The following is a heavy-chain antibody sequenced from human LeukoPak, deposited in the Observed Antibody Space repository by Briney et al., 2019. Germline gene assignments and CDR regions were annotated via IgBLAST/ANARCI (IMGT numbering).Heavy chain of an antibody. CDR3: AKDEGIYYGSGSYSS. CDR2: MNPNSGNT. V-gene: IGHV1-8*01. CDR1: GYTFTSYD. Sequence: GASVKVSCKASGYTFTSYDINWVRQATGQGLEWMGWMNPNSGNTGYAQKFQGRVTMTRNTSISTAYMELSSLRSEDTAVYYCAKDEGIYYGSGSYSSWGQGTLVTVSS. D-gene: IGHD3-10*01. J-gene: IGHJ5*02.